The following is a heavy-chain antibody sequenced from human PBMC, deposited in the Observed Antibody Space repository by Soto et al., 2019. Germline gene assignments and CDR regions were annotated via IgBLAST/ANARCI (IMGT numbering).Heavy chain of an antibody. CDR2: INPNSGGT. CDR3: ARDLTMKEGAFDI. V-gene: IGHV1-2*04. CDR1: GYTFTGYY. D-gene: IGHD3-22*01. Sequence: ASVKVSFKASGYTFTGYYMHWVRQAPGQGLEWMGWINPNSGGTNYAQKFQGWVTMTRDTSISTAYMELSRLRSDDTAVYYCARDLTMKEGAFDIWGQGTMVTVSS. J-gene: IGHJ3*02.